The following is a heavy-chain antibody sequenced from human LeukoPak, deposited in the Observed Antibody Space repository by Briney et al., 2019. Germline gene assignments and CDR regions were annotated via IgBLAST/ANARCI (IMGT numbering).Heavy chain of an antibody. CDR1: GGSISSGNYY. Sequence: ASETLSLTCTVSGGSISSGNYYWSWIRQPAGKGLEWIGRIYTSGNTNYSPSLKSRGTISIDTSKNQFSLKLSSVTAAATAVYYCARGVGYTNFDYWGQGTLVTVSS. CDR2: IYTSGNT. V-gene: IGHV4-61*02. D-gene: IGHD5-12*01. J-gene: IGHJ4*02. CDR3: ARGVGYTNFDY.